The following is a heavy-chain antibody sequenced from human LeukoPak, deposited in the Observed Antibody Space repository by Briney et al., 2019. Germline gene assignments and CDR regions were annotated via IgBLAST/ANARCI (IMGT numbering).Heavy chain of an antibody. Sequence: TSETLSLTCTVSGGSIKNYYWTWIRQPPGKGLEWIGYIYYSGSTSSNPSPKSRVTISVDTSKNQFSLRLKYVTAADTAVYYCARDVPRGTGYMDVWGKGTTVTVSS. CDR3: ARDVPRGTGYMDV. V-gene: IGHV4-59*01. CDR1: GGSIKNYY. D-gene: IGHD3-10*01. CDR2: IYYSGST. J-gene: IGHJ6*03.